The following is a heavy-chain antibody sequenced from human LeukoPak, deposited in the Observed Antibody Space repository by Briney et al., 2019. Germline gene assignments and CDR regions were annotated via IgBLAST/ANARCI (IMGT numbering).Heavy chain of an antibody. CDR3: ARGGDRYSSSWSLY. Sequence: EASVKVSCKASGGTFSSYAISWVRQAPGQGLEWMGGIIPIFGTANYAQKFQGRVMITADKSTSTAYMELSSLRSEDTAVYYCARGGDRYSSSWSLYWGQGTLVTVSS. D-gene: IGHD6-13*01. CDR1: GGTFSSYA. CDR2: IIPIFGTA. J-gene: IGHJ4*02. V-gene: IGHV1-69*06.